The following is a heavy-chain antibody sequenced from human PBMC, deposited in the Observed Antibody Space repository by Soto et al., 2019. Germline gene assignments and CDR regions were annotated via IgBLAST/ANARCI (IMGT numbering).Heavy chain of an antibody. J-gene: IGHJ6*02. CDR3: ARFRLGDYYYGMDV. CDR2: MNPNSGNT. CDR1: GYTFTSYD. V-gene: IGHV1-8*01. Sequence: GASVKVSCKASGYTFTSYDINWVRQATGQGLEWMGWMNPNSGNTGYAQKFQGRVTMTRNTSISTAYMELSSLRSEDTAVYYCARFRLGDYYYGMDVGGQGTTVTASS. D-gene: IGHD2-21*01.